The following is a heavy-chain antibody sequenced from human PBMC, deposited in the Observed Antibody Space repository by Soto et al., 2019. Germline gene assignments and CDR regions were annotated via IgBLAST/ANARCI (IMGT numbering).Heavy chain of an antibody. CDR2: FDPEDGET. CDR3: ATDSRYANWNFDY. D-gene: IGHD1-1*01. CDR1: GYTLTELS. V-gene: IGHV1-24*01. J-gene: IGHJ4*02. Sequence: ASVKVSCKVSGYTLTELSMHWVRQAPGKGLEWMGGFDPEDGETIYARKFQGRVTMTEDTSTDTAYMELNSLRSEDTAVYYCATDSRYANWNFDYWGQGTLVTVSS.